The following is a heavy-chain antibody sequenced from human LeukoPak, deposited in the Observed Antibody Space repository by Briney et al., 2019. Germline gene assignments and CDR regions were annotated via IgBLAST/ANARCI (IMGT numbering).Heavy chain of an antibody. CDR2: IYYSGST. CDR3: ARVVGWGSTFDY. V-gene: IGHV4-59*01. J-gene: IGHJ4*02. CDR1: GGSISSYY. Sequence: SETLSLTCTVSGGSISSYYWSWIRQPPGKGLEWIGYIYYSGSTNYNPSLKSRVTISVVTSKNQFSLKLSSVTAADTAVYYCARVVGWGSTFDYWGQGTLVTVSS. D-gene: IGHD7-27*01.